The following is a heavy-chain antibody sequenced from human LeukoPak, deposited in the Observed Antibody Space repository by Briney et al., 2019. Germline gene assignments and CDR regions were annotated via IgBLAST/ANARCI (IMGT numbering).Heavy chain of an antibody. CDR3: ARETRPRVLTGYYTAADAFDI. J-gene: IGHJ3*02. CDR1: GYTFTGYY. Sequence: ASVKVSCKASGYTFTGYYMHWVRQAPGQGLEWMGWINPNSGGTNYAQKFQGRDTMTRDTSISTAYMELSRLRSDDTAVYYCARETRPRVLTGYYTAADAFDIWGQGTMVTVSS. CDR2: INPNSGGT. D-gene: IGHD3-9*01. V-gene: IGHV1-2*02.